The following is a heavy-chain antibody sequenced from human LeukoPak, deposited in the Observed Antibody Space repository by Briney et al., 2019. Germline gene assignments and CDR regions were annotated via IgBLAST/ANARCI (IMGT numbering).Heavy chain of an antibody. Sequence: RSQTLSLTCAISGDSVSSNSATWDWIRQSPSRGLEWLGRTYYRSKWYDDYAVSVKSRITINPDTSKNQFSLQLNSVSPEDTAVCYCVRGSKGSSPYWYFDLWGRGTLVTASS. CDR2: TYYRSKWYD. CDR1: GDSVSSNSAT. D-gene: IGHD6-13*01. J-gene: IGHJ2*01. V-gene: IGHV6-1*01. CDR3: VRGSKGSSPYWYFDL.